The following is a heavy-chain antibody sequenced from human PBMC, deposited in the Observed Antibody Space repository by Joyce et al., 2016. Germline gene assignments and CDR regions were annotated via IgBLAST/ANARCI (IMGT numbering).Heavy chain of an antibody. J-gene: IGHJ4*02. V-gene: IGHV5-51*01. D-gene: IGHD3-10*01. CDR2: IFPADSDT. Sequence: EVQLVQSGAEVKKPGESLKISCKGFEYSFSSFWIGWVRQMPGKGLEWMGIIFPADSDTRYSPAFQGQVTTSADKSIRTAYLQWDSLKASDTAMYYCARLSMVRGTTPIDYWGQGTLVTVSS. CDR3: ARLSMVRGTTPIDY. CDR1: EYSFSSFW.